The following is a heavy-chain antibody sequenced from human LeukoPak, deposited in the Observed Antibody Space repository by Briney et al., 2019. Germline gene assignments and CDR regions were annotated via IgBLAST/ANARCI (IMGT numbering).Heavy chain of an antibody. J-gene: IGHJ5*02. V-gene: IGHV3-23*01. CDR1: GFTFSSYA. CDR2: FSGSGHTT. D-gene: IGHD1-26*01. Sequence: GGSLRLSCAASGFTFSSYAMSWVRQAPGQGLEWISAFSGSGHTTYYADSVKGRFTITRDNSKNTLYLQMNSLRAEDTAVYYCAKGTSGTYYHWGQGTVVTVSS. CDR3: AKGTSGTYYH.